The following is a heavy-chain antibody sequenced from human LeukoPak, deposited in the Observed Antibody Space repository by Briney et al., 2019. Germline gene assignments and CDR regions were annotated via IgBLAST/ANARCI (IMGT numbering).Heavy chain of an antibody. V-gene: IGHV3-53*01. D-gene: IGHD4/OR15-4a*01. CDR2: IYSDNT. CDR1: GFTFSSYA. Sequence: GGSLRLSCAASGFTFSSYAMHWVRQAPGKGLEWVSFIYSDNTHYSDSVKGRFTISRDNSKNALYLQMNSLRAEDTAVYYCARRAGAYSHPYDYWGQGTLVTVSS. J-gene: IGHJ4*02. CDR3: ARRAGAYSHPYDY.